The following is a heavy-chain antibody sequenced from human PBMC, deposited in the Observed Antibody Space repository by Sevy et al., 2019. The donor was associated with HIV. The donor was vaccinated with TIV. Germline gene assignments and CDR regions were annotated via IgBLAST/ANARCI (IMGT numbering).Heavy chain of an antibody. V-gene: IGHV3-9*01. Sequence: GGSLRLSCAASGFTFDDYAMHWVRQAPGKGLEWVSGISWNSGSIGYADSVKGRFTISRDNAKNSLYLQMNSLRAEDTALYYCAKGPKPWEQPTTNNWFDPWGQGTLVTVSS. CDR3: AKGPKPWEQPTTNNWFDP. CDR2: ISWNSGSI. CDR1: GFTFDDYA. D-gene: IGHD1-26*01. J-gene: IGHJ5*02.